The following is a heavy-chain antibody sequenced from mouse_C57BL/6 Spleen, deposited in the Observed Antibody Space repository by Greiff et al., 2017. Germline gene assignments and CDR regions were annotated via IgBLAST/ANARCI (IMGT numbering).Heavy chain of an antibody. Sequence: EVMLVESGGGLVQPGGSMKLSCVASGFTFSNYWMNWVRQSPEKGLEWVAQIRLKSDNYATHYAESVKGRFTISSDDSKSSVYLQMNNLRAEDTGIYYCTGEVFDYWGQGTTLTVSS. CDR1: GFTFSNYW. CDR2: IRLKSDNYAT. J-gene: IGHJ2*01. CDR3: TGEVFDY. V-gene: IGHV6-3*01.